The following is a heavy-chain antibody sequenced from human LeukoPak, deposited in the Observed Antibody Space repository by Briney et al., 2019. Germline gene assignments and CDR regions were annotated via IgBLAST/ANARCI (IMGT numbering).Heavy chain of an antibody. D-gene: IGHD4-23*01. J-gene: IGHJ4*02. V-gene: IGHV1-8*02. CDR3: ARGPHLRWYDY. CDR1: GYTFTGYY. Sequence: ASVKVSCKASGYTFTGYYMHWVRQAPGQGLEWMGWINPNSGGTGYAQKFQGRVTMARNTSISTAYMELSSLRSEDTAVYYCARGPHLRWYDYWGQGTLVTVSS. CDR2: INPNSGGT.